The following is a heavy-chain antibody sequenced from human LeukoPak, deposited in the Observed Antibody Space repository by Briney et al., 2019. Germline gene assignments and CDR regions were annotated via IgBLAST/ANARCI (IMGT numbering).Heavy chain of an antibody. CDR3: ARANDFWSGYFWFDP. V-gene: IGHV1-18*01. CDR1: GYTFTSYG. D-gene: IGHD3-3*01. J-gene: IGHJ5*02. Sequence: EASVKVSCKASGYTFTSYGISWVRQAPGQGLEWMGWISAYNGNTNYAQKLQGRVTMTTDTSTSTAYMELRSLRSDDTTVYYCARANDFWSGYFWFDPWGQGTLVTVSS. CDR2: ISAYNGNT.